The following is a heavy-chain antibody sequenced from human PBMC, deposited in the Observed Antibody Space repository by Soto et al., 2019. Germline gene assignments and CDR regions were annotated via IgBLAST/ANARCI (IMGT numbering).Heavy chain of an antibody. V-gene: IGHV3-30-3*01. CDR3: ANIAAAGENWFDP. J-gene: IGHJ5*02. CDR1: GFTFSSYA. CDR2: ISYDGSNK. Sequence: QVQLVESGGGVVQPGRSLRLSCAASGFTFSSYAMHWVRQAPGKGLEWVAVISYDGSNKYYADSVKGRFTISRDNSKNTLYLQMNSLRAEDTAVYYCANIAAAGENWFDPWGQGTLVTVSS. D-gene: IGHD6-13*01.